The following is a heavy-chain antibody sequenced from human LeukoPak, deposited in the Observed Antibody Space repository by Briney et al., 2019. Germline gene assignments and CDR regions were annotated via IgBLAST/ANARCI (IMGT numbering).Heavy chain of an antibody. CDR3: ARDVVAAPGTWDY. J-gene: IGHJ4*02. CDR2: IYTSGST. Sequence: SETLSLTCTVSGDSISSYYWSWIWQPAGKGLEWIGRIYTSGSTNDNPSLKSRVTMSVDTSKNQFSLKLSSVTAADTAVYYCARDVVAAPGTWDYWGQGTLVTVSS. D-gene: IGHD6-13*01. V-gene: IGHV4-4*07. CDR1: GDSISSYY.